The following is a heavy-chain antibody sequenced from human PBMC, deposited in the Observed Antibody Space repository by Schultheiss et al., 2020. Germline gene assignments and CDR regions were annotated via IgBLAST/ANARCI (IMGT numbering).Heavy chain of an antibody. D-gene: IGHD3-16*01. CDR3: ARGEDDYVWGH. CDR2: IYYSGST. V-gene: IGHV4-59*01. CDR1: GGSISSYY. J-gene: IGHJ4*02. Sequence: SETLSLTCTVSGGSISSYYWSWIRQPPGKGLEWIGYIYYSGSTNYNPSLKSRVTISVDTSKNQFSLKLSSVTAADTAVYYCARGEDDYVWGHWGQGTLVTVSS.